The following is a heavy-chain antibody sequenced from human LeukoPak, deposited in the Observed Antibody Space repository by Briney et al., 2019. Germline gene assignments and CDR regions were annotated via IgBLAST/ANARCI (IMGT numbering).Heavy chain of an antibody. J-gene: IGHJ4*02. Sequence: GGCLRLSRAASGFTFFNYAMTWVRQAPEGGREWVSTISGSGGSTYYADSVKGRFTISRDNSKNTLYLHMNSLRAEDTAEYYCAKEGIYEPYYFASWGQGTLVTVSS. CDR3: AKEGIYEPYYFAS. V-gene: IGHV3-23*01. D-gene: IGHD3-3*01. CDR2: ISGSGGST. CDR1: GFTFFNYA.